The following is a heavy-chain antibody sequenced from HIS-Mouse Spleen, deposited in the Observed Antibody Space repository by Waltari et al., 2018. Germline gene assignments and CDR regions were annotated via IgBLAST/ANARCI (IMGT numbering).Heavy chain of an antibody. D-gene: IGHD6-19*01. CDR1: GFTFSSYA. CDR2: ISKNGDNK. CDR3: ARVNGIAVAGTDAFDI. Sequence: QVQLVESGGGVVQPGRSLRLSCVASGFTFSSYAMHWVRQAPGKGREWVAVISKNGDNKYYADSGKGRFTISRDNSKNTLYLQMNSLRAEDTAVYYCARVNGIAVAGTDAFDIWGQGTMVTVS. V-gene: IGHV3-30-3*01. J-gene: IGHJ3*02.